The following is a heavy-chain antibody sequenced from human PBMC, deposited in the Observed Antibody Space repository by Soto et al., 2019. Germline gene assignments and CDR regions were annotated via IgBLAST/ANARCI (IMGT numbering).Heavy chain of an antibody. J-gene: IGHJ3*02. V-gene: IGHV1-18*04. CDR1: GYTFTSFG. D-gene: IGHD4-17*01. Sequence: QVQLVQSGAEVKKPGASVQVSCKASGYTFTSFGISWVRQAPGQGLEWMGWISGNDGNKNYAQKIQGRVTMTTDTSTSTAYMELRSLRSDDTAVYYCARDPTVVSPDAFDIWGQGTMFTVSS. CDR3: ARDPTVVSPDAFDI. CDR2: ISGNDGNK.